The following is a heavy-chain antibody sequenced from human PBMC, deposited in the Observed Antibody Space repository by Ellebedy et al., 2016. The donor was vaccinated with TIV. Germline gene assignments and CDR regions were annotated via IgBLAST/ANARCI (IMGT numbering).Heavy chain of an antibody. CDR3: ARGLAVAAVWYFDL. CDR1: GGSISSSSYY. Sequence: MPSETLSLTCTVSGGSISSSSYYWGSIRQPPGKGLEWIGSICYSGSTYYNPSLESRVTISVDTSKNQFSLKLSSVTAADTAVYYCARGLAVAAVWYFDLWGRGTLVTVSS. D-gene: IGHD6-19*01. J-gene: IGHJ2*01. CDR2: ICYSGST. V-gene: IGHV4-39*07.